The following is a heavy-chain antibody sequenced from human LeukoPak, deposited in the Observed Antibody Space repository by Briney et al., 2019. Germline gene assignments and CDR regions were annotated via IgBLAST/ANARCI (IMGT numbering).Heavy chain of an antibody. CDR3: ARERGFMGFDY. J-gene: IGHJ4*02. CDR2: ISYDGSNK. Sequence: GGSLRLSCAASGFTFSSYAMHWVRQAPGKGLEWVAVISYDGSNKYYADSVKGRFTISRDNSKNTLYLQMNSLRAEDTAVYYCARERGFMGFDYWGQGTLVTVSS. D-gene: IGHD3-10*01. CDR1: GFTFSSYA. V-gene: IGHV3-30-3*01.